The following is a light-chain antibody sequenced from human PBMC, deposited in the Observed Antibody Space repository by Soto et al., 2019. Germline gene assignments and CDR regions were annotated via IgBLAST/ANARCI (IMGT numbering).Light chain of an antibody. CDR3: QQLNNYSLT. V-gene: IGKV1-9*01. Sequence: IQLTQSPSSLSATVGDRVTITCRASQGISNNLVWYQQKPGKAPNLLIYGASTLQSGVPSRFSGSGSGTDFTLTIDSLQPEDVATYYCQQLNNYSLTFGPRTKVDIK. CDR2: GAS. J-gene: IGKJ3*01. CDR1: QGISNN.